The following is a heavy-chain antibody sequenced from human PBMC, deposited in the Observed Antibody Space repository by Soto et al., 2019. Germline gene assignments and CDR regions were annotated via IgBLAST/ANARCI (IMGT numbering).Heavy chain of an antibody. D-gene: IGHD3-10*01. V-gene: IGHV1-3*04. CDR3: ARVYYGSGIAPRKNWFDP. CDR2: INTGNGDT. J-gene: IGHJ5*02. Sequence: GASVKVSCKASGYTFTAYAIHWVRQAPGQRLEWMGWINTGNGDTKYSQNFQGRVAITRDTSASTAYMELSSLRSEDTAVYYCARVYYGSGIAPRKNWFDPWGQGTLVTVSS. CDR1: GYTFTAYA.